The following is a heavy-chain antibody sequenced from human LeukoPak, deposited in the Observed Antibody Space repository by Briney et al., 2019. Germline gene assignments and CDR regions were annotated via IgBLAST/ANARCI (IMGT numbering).Heavy chain of an antibody. CDR3: ARDDRGLGSGPPHDY. CDR2: ISHYDGNYK. V-gene: IGHV3-30*03. CDR1: EFTFRDYG. J-gene: IGHJ4*02. Sequence: AGGSLRLSCEASEFTFRDYGMHWVRQAPGKGLEWVAVISHYDGNYKDYVDSVRGRFTIPRDNSKNTLYLQMNSLRAEDTAVYYCARDDRGLGSGPPHDYWGQGTLVTVSS. D-gene: IGHD3-10*01.